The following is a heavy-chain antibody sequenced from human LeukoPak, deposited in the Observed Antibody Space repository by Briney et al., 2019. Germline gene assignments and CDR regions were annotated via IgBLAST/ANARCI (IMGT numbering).Heavy chain of an antibody. CDR3: ARDLEYREFDY. CDR1: GFTFSNAW. D-gene: IGHD2-2*01. CDR2: ISSSGSTI. J-gene: IGHJ4*02. Sequence: PGGSLRLSCAASGFTFSNAWMSWVRQAPGKGLEWVSYISSSGSTIYYADSVKGRFTISRDNAKNSLYLQMNSLRAEDTAVYYCARDLEYREFDYWGQGTLVTVSS. V-gene: IGHV3-11*01.